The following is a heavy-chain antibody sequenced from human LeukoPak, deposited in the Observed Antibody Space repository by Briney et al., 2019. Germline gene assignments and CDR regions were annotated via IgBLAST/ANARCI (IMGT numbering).Heavy chain of an antibody. V-gene: IGHV3-48*01. D-gene: IGHD1-26*01. J-gene: IGHJ4*02. CDR2: ISGRSSTI. CDR3: ARDRIKSGSYYFDY. Sequence: GSLRLSCAASAFTFSDYSMNWVRQAPGKGLEWVSYISGRSSTIYYADSVKGRFTISRDNAKNSMYLQMNSLRAEDTAVYYCARDRIKSGSYYFDYWGQGTLVTVSS. CDR1: AFTFSDYS.